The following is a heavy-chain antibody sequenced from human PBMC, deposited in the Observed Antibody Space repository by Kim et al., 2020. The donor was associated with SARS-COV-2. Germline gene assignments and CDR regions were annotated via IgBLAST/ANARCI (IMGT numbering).Heavy chain of an antibody. V-gene: IGHV3-9*01. CDR2: ISWNSGSI. CDR3: AAGYDLWSGLMDV. Sequence: GGSLRLSCAASGFTFGDYAMHWVRQAPGKGLEWVSGISWNSGSIGYADSVKGRFTISRDNAKNSLYLQMNSLRAEDTALYYCAAGYDLWSGLMDVWGKGTTVTVSS. CDR1: GFTFGDYA. J-gene: IGHJ6*03. D-gene: IGHD3-3*01.